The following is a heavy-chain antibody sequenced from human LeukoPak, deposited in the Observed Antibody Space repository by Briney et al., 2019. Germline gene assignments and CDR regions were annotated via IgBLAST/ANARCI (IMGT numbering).Heavy chain of an antibody. V-gene: IGHV4-38-2*02. CDR2: IYHSGST. J-gene: IGHJ4*02. CDR3: ARVINRTYYYDSSGYSFDY. D-gene: IGHD3-22*01. Sequence: KPSETLSLTCTVSDYSISSGYYWGWIRQPPGKGLEWIGSIYHSGSTYYNPSLKSRVTISVDTSKNQFSLKLSSVTAADTAVYYCARVINRTYYYDSSGYSFDYWGQGTLVTVSS. CDR1: DYSISSGYY.